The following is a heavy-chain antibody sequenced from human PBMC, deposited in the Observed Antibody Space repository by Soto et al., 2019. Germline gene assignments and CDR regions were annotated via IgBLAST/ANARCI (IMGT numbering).Heavy chain of an antibody. V-gene: IGHV4-59*01. J-gene: IGHJ4*02. CDR1: GGSISSYY. Sequence: QVQLQESGPGLVKPSETLSLTCTVSGGSISSYYWSWIRQPPGKGLEWIGYIYYSGSTNYNPALKSRVTISVDTSKNQFSLKLSSVTATDTAVYYCAIRYGGNFHYWGEGALVTVSS. CDR3: AIRYGGNFHY. CDR2: IYYSGST. D-gene: IGHD3-16*01.